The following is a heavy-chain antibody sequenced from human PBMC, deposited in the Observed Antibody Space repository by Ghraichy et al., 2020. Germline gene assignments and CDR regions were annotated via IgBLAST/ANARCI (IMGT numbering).Heavy chain of an antibody. CDR1: GGSISSGSYY. D-gene: IGHD3-22*01. Sequence: SDTLSLTCTVSGGSISSGSYYWSWIRQPAGKGLEWIGRIYTSGSTNYNPSLKSRVTISVDTSKNQFSLKLSSVTAADTAVYYCARDVGVYYYDSSTSNAFDIWGQGTMVTVSS. CDR3: ARDVGVYYYDSSTSNAFDI. J-gene: IGHJ3*02. CDR2: IYTSGST. V-gene: IGHV4-61*02.